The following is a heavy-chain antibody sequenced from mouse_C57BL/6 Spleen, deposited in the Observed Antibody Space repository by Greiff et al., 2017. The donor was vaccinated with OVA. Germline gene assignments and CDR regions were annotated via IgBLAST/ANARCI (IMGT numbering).Heavy chain of an antibody. CDR1: GYTFTDYN. J-gene: IGHJ3*01. Sequence: EVQLQQSGPELVKPGASVKMSCKASGYTFTDYNMHWVKQSHGKSLEWIGYINPNNGGTSYNQKFKGKATLTVNKSSSTAYMELRSLTSEDSAVYYCARRAFTTVVEGFAYWGQGTLVTVSA. CDR2: INPNNGGT. CDR3: ARRAFTTVVEGFAY. V-gene: IGHV1-22*01. D-gene: IGHD1-1*01.